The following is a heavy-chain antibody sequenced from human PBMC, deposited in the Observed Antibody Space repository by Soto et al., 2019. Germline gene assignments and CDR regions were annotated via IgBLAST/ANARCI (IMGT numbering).Heavy chain of an antibody. Sequence: QVQLVQSGAEVKKPGFSVKISCKASGGTFRTNAFSWVRQAPGQGLEWMGGIIPIFPTPDYPQKFQGRVTITADESTTTTYMELSSLRSEDTATYYCAKDKDRQQLGGNYYYIMDVWGQGTTVTVSS. CDR3: AKDKDRQQLGGNYYYIMDV. V-gene: IGHV1-69*12. D-gene: IGHD3-10*01. J-gene: IGHJ6*02. CDR2: IIPIFPTP. CDR1: GGTFRTNA.